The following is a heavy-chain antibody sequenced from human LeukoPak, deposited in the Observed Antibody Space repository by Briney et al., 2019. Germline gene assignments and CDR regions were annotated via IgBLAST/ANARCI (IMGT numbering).Heavy chain of an antibody. D-gene: IGHD3-10*01. J-gene: IGHJ4*02. CDR3: ARTSIITPGVDC. Sequence: GGSLRLSCAASGFTFSSYTMHWVRQAPGKGLEYVSAINSDGDSTFYADSVKGRFTISRDNSKNTLFLQMGSLRGEDMAVYYCARTSIITPGVDCWGQGTLVIVSS. V-gene: IGHV3-64*02. CDR2: INSDGDST. CDR1: GFTFSSYT.